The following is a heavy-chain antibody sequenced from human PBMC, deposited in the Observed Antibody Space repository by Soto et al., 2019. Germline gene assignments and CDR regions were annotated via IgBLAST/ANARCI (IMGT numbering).Heavy chain of an antibody. CDR1: GGSFSPYNYY. J-gene: IGHJ4*02. CDR3: PGGIYAQWHFHY. CDR2: IFSSGVT. V-gene: IGHV4-39*01. Sequence: QVQLQESGPGLVKPSETLSLTCSVSGGSFSPYNYYWGWTRQSPGKGLEWIGFIFSSGVTSYNPSLLSRDSISVDPPKSQVPRTLRSVTAADSASYYCPGGIYAQWHFHYWGQGALVTVSS. D-gene: IGHD6-19*01.